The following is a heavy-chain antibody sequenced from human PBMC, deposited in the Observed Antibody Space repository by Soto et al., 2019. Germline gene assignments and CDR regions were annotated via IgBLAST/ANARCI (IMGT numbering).Heavy chain of an antibody. CDR3: AKDKNFMITLGGVIVGAFDI. CDR1: GFTFSSYA. V-gene: IGHV3-23*01. J-gene: IGHJ3*02. D-gene: IGHD3-16*02. Sequence: EVQLLESGGGLVQPGGSLRLSCAASGFTFSSYAMSWVRQAPGKGLEWVSAISGSGGSTYYADSVKGRFTISRDNSKNTLYLQMNSLRAEDTAVYYCAKDKNFMITLGGVIVGAFDIWGQGTMVTVSS. CDR2: ISGSGGST.